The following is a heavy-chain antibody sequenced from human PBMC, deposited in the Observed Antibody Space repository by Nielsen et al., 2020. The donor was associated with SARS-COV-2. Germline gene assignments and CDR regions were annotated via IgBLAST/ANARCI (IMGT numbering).Heavy chain of an antibody. CDR3: AKPYSDKDY. Sequence: GGSLRLSCAASGFTFSSYGMHWVRQAPGKGLEWVAVISSDGSNKYYADSVKGRFTISRDNSKNTLYLQINSLRAEDTAVYYCAKPYSDKDYWGQGTLVTVSS. CDR1: GFTFSSYG. D-gene: IGHD1-26*01. V-gene: IGHV3-30*18. CDR2: ISSDGSNK. J-gene: IGHJ4*02.